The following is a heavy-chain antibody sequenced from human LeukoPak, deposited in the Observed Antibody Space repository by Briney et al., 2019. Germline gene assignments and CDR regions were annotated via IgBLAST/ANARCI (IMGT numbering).Heavy chain of an antibody. CDR1: GGSISSSSYY. D-gene: IGHD6-19*01. CDR2: IYYSGST. CDR3: ASLSVAGNSPFFDY. Sequence: SETLSLTCTVSGGSISSSSYYWGWIRQPPGKGLEWIGSIYYSGSTYYNPSLKSRVTISVDTSKNRFSLKLSSVTAADTAVYYCASLSVAGNSPFFDYWGQGTLVTVSS. V-gene: IGHV4-39*01. J-gene: IGHJ4*02.